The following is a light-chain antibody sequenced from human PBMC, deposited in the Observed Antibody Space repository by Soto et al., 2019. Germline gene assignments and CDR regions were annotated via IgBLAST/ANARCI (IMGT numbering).Light chain of an antibody. V-gene: IGKV3-15*01. CDR1: QSVSSN. CDR2: GAS. CDR3: QLYSTSLFT. J-gene: IGKJ5*01. Sequence: ETVMTQSPATLSVSPGERATLSCRASQSVSSNLAWYQQKPGQAPRLLIYGASTRATGIPARFSGSGYGTDFTLTISRLEPEDFAVYYCQLYSTSLFTFAQGTRLEI.